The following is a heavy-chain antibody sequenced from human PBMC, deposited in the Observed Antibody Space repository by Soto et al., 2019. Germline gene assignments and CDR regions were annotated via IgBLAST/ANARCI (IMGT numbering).Heavy chain of an antibody. Sequence: PSETLSLTCTVSGGSISSYYWSWIRQPPGKGLEWIGYIYYSGSTNYNPSLKSRVTISVDTSKNQFSLKLSSVTAADTAVYYCARLNSGHDPPDYYGMDVWGQGTTVTVSS. CDR2: IYYSGST. CDR1: GGSISSYY. D-gene: IGHD5-12*01. CDR3: ARLNSGHDPPDYYGMDV. V-gene: IGHV4-59*01. J-gene: IGHJ6*02.